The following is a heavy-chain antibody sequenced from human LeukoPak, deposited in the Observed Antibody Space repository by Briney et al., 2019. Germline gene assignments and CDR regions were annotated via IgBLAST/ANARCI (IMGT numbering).Heavy chain of an antibody. Sequence: GGSLRLSCAASGFTFRSYGIFWVRQAPGKGLEWVSAISGSGDETYYADSVRGRFTISRDNSKNTLYLQMNSLRAEDTAVYYCAKKTITMVRGVITAWFDPWGQGTLVTVSS. D-gene: IGHD3-10*01. V-gene: IGHV3-23*01. CDR3: AKKTITMVRGVITAWFDP. J-gene: IGHJ5*02. CDR2: ISGSGDET. CDR1: GFTFRSYG.